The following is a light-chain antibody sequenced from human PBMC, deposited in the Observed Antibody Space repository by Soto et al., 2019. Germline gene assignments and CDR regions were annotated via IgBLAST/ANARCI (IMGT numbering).Light chain of an antibody. V-gene: IGKV3-20*01. CDR1: QSVSRSF. J-gene: IGKJ4*01. CDR3: QQYDSSPLT. Sequence: EIVLTQSPGTLSLSPGERATLSCRASQSVSRSFLAWYQQKPGQAPRLLINGASSRATGIPDMFSGSGSGTDFTLTISRLEPEVVAVYYCQQYDSSPLTFGEGTQVEI. CDR2: GAS.